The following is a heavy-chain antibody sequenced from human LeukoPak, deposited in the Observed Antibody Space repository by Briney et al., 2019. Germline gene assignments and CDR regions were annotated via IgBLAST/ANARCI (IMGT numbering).Heavy chain of an antibody. CDR2: IYYSGST. V-gene: IGHV4-31*03. CDR3: ARGHRGDQRIVNAFDI. Sequence: PQTLSLTCTVSGGSISSGGYYWSWIRQHPGKGLEWIGYIYYSGSTYYNPSLKSRVTISVDTSKNQFSLKLSSVTAADTAVYYCARGHRGDQRIVNAFDIWGQGTMVTVSS. CDR1: GGSISSGGYY. J-gene: IGHJ3*02. D-gene: IGHD2-2*01.